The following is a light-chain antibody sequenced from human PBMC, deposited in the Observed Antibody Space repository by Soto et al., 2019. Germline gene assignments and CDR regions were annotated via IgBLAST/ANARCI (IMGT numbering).Light chain of an antibody. V-gene: IGKV3-20*01. CDR2: GAS. J-gene: IGKJ1*01. CDR1: QSVSNNY. Sequence: IVLTQSPGTLSLSAGERATVSCRARQSVSNNYLAWYQQKPGQAPRLPIYGASNRTTGIPDRFTVIGSGTDFTLTISRMEPEDFAVDDCQQYGSSGTFGQGTKVDI. CDR3: QQYGSSGT.